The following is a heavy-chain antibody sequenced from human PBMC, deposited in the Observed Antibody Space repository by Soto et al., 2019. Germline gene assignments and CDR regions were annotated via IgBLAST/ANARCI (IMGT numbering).Heavy chain of an antibody. CDR1: GGTFSSYA. V-gene: IGHV1-69*05. CDR3: ARMYDSSGYPFDY. CDR2: IIPIFGTA. D-gene: IGHD3-22*01. Sequence: SVKVSCKASGGTFSSYAISWVRQAPGQGLEWMGGIIPIFGTANYAQKFQGRVTMTRDTSTSTVYMELSSLRSEDTAVYYCARMYDSSGYPFDYWGQGTLVTVSS. J-gene: IGHJ4*02.